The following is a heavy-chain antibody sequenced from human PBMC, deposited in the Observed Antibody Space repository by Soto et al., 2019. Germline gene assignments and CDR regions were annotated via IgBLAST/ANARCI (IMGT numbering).Heavy chain of an antibody. CDR2: IIPRSGNT. Sequence: ASVKVSCKASGDTFSTYTITWVRQAPGEGLEWMGGIIPRSGNTGYAQKFQGRVTMTRNTSISTAYMELSSLRSEDTAVYYCARGKPGIAAAGTLGAYYYYGMDVWGQGTTVTVSS. D-gene: IGHD6-13*01. J-gene: IGHJ6*02. CDR1: GDTFSTYT. CDR3: ARGKPGIAAAGTLGAYYYYGMDV. V-gene: IGHV1-8*01.